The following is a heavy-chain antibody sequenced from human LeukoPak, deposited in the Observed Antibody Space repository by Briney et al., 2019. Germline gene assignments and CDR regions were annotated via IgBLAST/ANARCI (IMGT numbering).Heavy chain of an antibody. V-gene: IGHV4-61*02. CDR2: IYTSGST. CDR3: ARDPVYSYGFDP. CDR1: SGSISSGSYY. Sequence: PSETLSLTCTVSSGSISSGSYYWSWIRQPAGKGLEWIGRIYTSGSTNYNPSLKSRVTISVDTSKNQFSLKLSSVTAADTAVYYCARDPVYSYGFDPWGQGTLVTVSS. D-gene: IGHD5-18*01. J-gene: IGHJ5*02.